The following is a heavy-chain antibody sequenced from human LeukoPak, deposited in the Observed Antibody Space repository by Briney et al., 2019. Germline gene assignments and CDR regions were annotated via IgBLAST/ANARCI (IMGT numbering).Heavy chain of an antibody. Sequence: PSETLSLTCTVSGGFISSYYWSWIRQPPGKGLEWIGNIYYSGSTNYNPSLKSRVTISVDTSKNQFSLKLSSVTAADTAVYYCTRGPIAYYYMDVWGKGTTVTISS. CDR3: TRGPIAYYYMDV. CDR1: GGFISSYY. J-gene: IGHJ6*03. V-gene: IGHV4-59*01. D-gene: IGHD3-22*01. CDR2: IYYSGST.